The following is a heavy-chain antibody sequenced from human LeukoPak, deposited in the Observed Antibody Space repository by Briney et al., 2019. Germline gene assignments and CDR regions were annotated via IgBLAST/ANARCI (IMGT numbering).Heavy chain of an antibody. Sequence: ASVKVSCKASGYTFTGYYMHWVRQAPGQGLVWMGWIDPNSGGTNYAQKFQGRVTMTRDTSISTAYMELSRLRSEDTAVYYCARDWEQRGVDPWGQGTLVTVSS. CDR1: GYTFTGYY. CDR3: ARDWEQRGVDP. CDR2: IDPNSGGT. V-gene: IGHV1-2*02. J-gene: IGHJ5*02. D-gene: IGHD1-26*01.